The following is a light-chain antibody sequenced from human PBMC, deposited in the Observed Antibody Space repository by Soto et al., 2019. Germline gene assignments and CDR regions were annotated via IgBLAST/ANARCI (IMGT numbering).Light chain of an antibody. J-gene: IGLJ1*01. CDR3: HSYDRSLGGSV. CDR1: SSNIGAGYD. Sequence: QAVVTQPPSVSGAPGQRVTISCTGSSSNIGAGYDVHWYQQFPGTAPKVVIYDNNNRPSGVPDRFSASKSGTSASLAITGLQAEDEADYYCHSYDRSLGGSVFGTGTKLTVL. CDR2: DNN. V-gene: IGLV1-40*01.